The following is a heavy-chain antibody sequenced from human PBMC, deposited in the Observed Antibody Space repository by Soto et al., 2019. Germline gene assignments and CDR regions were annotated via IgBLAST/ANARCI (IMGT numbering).Heavy chain of an antibody. J-gene: IGHJ5*02. D-gene: IGHD3-3*01. Sequence: PSETLSLTCTVSGGSISSSSYYWGWIRQPPGKGLEWIGSIYYSGSTYYNPSLKSRVTISVDTSKNQFSLKLSSVTAADTAVYYCARHLRSHYDFWSGNWFDPWGQGTLVTVSS. V-gene: IGHV4-39*01. CDR3: ARHLRSHYDFWSGNWFDP. CDR2: IYYSGST. CDR1: GGSISSSSYY.